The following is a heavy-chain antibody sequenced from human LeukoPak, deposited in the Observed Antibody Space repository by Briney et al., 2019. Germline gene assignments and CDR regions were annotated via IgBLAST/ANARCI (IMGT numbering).Heavy chain of an antibody. J-gene: IGHJ5*02. D-gene: IGHD6-13*01. V-gene: IGHV3-23*01. CDR2: ISDSGSNT. CDR3: AKDYSDGYSTP. Sequence: GGSLRLSCAASDFTFSTYAMTWVRQAPGKGLEWVSAISDSGSNTFYADSVKGRFTISRDNSKNTLYLQMNSLRAEDTAVYYCAKDYSDGYSTPWGQGTLVTVSS. CDR1: DFTFSTYA.